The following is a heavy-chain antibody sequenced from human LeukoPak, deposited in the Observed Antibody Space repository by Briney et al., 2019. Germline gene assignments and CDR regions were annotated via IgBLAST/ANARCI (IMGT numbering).Heavy chain of an antibody. Sequence: GGSLRLSCAASGFTFSSYVMSWVRQAPGKGLEWVSGISGSGGSTYYADSVKGRFTISRDNSKNTLYLQMNSLRAEDTAVYYCAKGLAGWYFDLWGRGTLVTVSS. CDR2: ISGSGGST. V-gene: IGHV3-23*01. CDR1: GFTFSSYV. CDR3: AKGLAGWYFDL. J-gene: IGHJ2*01.